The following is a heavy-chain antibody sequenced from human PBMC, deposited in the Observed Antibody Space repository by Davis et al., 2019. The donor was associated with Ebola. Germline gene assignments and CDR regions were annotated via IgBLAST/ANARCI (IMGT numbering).Heavy chain of an antibody. CDR1: GFTFDDYA. Sequence: GESLKISCAASGFTFDDYAMHWVRQAPGKGLEWVSRIDTDGSTTNYADSVRGRFTISRDNAKNTLFLQMNSLRADDTAVYYCARDVGGRAGYWGQGTLVTVSS. CDR3: ARDVGGRAGY. V-gene: IGHV3-74*01. J-gene: IGHJ4*02. CDR2: IDTDGSTT.